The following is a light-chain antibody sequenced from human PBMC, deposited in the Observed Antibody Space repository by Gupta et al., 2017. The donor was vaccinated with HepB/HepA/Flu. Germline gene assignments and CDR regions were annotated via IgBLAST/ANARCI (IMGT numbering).Light chain of an antibody. CDR1: SLRSYY. J-gene: IGLJ2*01. Sequence: SSELTQDPAVSVALGQTVRITCQGDSLRSYYASWYQQKPGQATVLVIYGKNNRPSGIPDRFSGSSSGKTASWKITGAQAEDEADYYWNYRDSSGNQLVFGGGTKMTVL. CDR2: GKN. V-gene: IGLV3-19*01. CDR3: NYRDSSGNQLV.